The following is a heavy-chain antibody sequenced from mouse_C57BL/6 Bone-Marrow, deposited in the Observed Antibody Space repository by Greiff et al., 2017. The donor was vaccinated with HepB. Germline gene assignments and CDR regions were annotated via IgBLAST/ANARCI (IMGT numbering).Heavy chain of an antibody. CDR3: ARGRDLYYFDY. D-gene: IGHD3-3*01. J-gene: IGHJ2*01. CDR2: INPNNGGT. V-gene: IGHV1-26*01. Sequence: EVQLQQSGPELVKPGASVKISCKASGYTFTDYYMNWVKQSHGKSLEWIGDINPNNGGTSYNQKFKGKATLTVDKSSSTAYIELRSLTSEDSAVYYCARGRDLYYFDYWGQGTTLTVSS. CDR1: GYTFTDYY.